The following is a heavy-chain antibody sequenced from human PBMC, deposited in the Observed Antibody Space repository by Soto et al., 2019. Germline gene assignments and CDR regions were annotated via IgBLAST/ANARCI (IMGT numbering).Heavy chain of an antibody. V-gene: IGHV4-34*01. CDR2: INHSGNT. CDR3: ARVVGPSGDYFDY. D-gene: IGHD2-15*01. CDR1: GGSFSGYY. J-gene: IGHJ4*02. Sequence: PSETLSLTCAVYGGSFSGYYWSWTRQPPEKGLEWIGEINHSGNTNYDPSLQSRVTISVGTSKNQLSLKLSSVTAADTAVYYCARVVGPSGDYFDYWGQGTLVTVSS.